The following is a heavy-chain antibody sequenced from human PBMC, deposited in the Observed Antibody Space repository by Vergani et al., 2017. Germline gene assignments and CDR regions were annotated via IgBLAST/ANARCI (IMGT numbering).Heavy chain of an antibody. V-gene: IGHV4-61*02. D-gene: IGHD5-12*01. J-gene: IGHJ6*02. Sequence: QVQLQESGPGLVKPSQTLSLTCTVSGGSISSGSYYWSWIRQPAGKGLEWIGRIYTSGSTNYNPSLKSRVTISVDTSKNQFSLKLSSVTAADTAVYYCARSYSGYDSYHGMDVWGQGTTVTVSS. CDR3: ARSYSGYDSYHGMDV. CDR2: IYTSGST. CDR1: GGSISSGSYY.